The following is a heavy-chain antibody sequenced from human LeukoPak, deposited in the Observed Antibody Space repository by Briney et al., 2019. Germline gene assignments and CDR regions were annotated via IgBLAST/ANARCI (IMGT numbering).Heavy chain of an antibody. CDR1: GGSFSGYY. CDR2: INHSGST. CDR3: ARGRKTYYDYVWGSYRFGYFDY. J-gene: IGHJ4*02. D-gene: IGHD3-16*02. V-gene: IGHV4-34*01. Sequence: SETLSLTCAAYGGSFSGYYWSWIRQPPGKGLEWIGEINHSGSTNYNPSPKSRVTISVDTSKNQFSLKLSSVTAADTAVYYCARGRKTYYDYVWGSYRFGYFDYWGQGTLVTVSS.